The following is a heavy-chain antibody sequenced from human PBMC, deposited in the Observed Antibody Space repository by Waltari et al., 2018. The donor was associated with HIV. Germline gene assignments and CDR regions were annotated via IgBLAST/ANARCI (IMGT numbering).Heavy chain of an antibody. J-gene: IGHJ4*02. CDR2: IGTAGDT. CDR1: GFTFSSYD. D-gene: IGHD6-13*01. V-gene: IGHV3-13*01. CDR3: ARGNSSSRWDFDY. Sequence: EVQLVESGGGLVQPGGSLRLSCAASGFTFSSYDMHWVRQATGKGLEWVSAIGTAGDTYYPGSVKGRFTISRENAKNSLYLQMNSLRAGDTAVYYCARGNSSSRWDFDYWGQGTLVTVSS.